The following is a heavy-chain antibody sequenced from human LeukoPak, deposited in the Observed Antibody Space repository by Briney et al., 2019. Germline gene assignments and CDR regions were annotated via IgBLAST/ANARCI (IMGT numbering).Heavy chain of an antibody. V-gene: IGHV4-4*07. Sequence: SETLSLTCTVSGGSISSYYWSWIRQPAGKGLEWIGRIYTSGSTNYNPSLKSRVTMSVDTSKNQFSLKLSSVTAADTAVYYCARNTPYDILTVGIAFDIWGQGTMVTVSS. J-gene: IGHJ3*02. CDR3: ARNTPYDILTVGIAFDI. CDR2: IYTSGST. CDR1: GGSISSYY. D-gene: IGHD3-9*01.